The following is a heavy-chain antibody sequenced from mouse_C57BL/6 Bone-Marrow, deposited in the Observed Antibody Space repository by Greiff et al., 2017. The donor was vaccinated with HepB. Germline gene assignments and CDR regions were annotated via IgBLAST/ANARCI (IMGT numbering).Heavy chain of an antibody. V-gene: IGHV1-85*01. D-gene: IGHD1-1*01. Sequence: VQLQQSGPELVKPGASVKLSCKASGYTFTSYDINWVKQRPGQGLGWIGWIYPRDGSTKYNEKFKGKATLTVDTSSSTAYMELHSLTSEDSAVYFCARESTTVVADGAMDYWGQGTSVTVSS. CDR2: IYPRDGST. CDR3: ARESTTVVADGAMDY. CDR1: GYTFTSYD. J-gene: IGHJ4*01.